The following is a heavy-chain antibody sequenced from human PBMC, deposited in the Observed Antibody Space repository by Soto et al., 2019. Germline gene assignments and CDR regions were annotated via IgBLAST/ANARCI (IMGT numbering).Heavy chain of an antibody. V-gene: IGHV4-39*01. CDR2: VYYTGST. CDR1: GGSISGTTFY. CDR3: ATSSGYYNFDY. Sequence: PSETLSLTCTVSGGSISGTTFYWGWIRQPPGKGLECLGRVYYTGSTYYNPSLKSRITISVDTSKNQFPLRLSSVTAADTAVYYCATSSGYYNFDYWGLGTLVTVSS. D-gene: IGHD3-22*01. J-gene: IGHJ4*02.